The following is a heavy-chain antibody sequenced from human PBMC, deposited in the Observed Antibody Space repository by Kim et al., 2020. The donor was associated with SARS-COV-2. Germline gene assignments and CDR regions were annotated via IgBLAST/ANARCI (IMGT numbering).Heavy chain of an antibody. V-gene: IGHV3-30*18. Sequence: GGSLRLSCAASGFTFSSYGMHWVRQAPGKGLEWVAVISYDGSNKYYADSVKGRFTISRDNSKNTLYLQMNSLRAEDTAVYYCAKGRIAARGDYYYGMDVWGQGTTVTVSS. CDR3: AKGRIAARGDYYYGMDV. CDR1: GFTFSSYG. CDR2: ISYDGSNK. J-gene: IGHJ6*02. D-gene: IGHD6-6*01.